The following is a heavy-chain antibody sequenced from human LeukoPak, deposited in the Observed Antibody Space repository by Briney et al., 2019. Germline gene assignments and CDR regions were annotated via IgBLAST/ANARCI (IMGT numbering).Heavy chain of an antibody. CDR3: ARQLVGSTTPDY. D-gene: IGHD1-26*01. CDR2: IKHRGNT. Sequence: SETLSLTCAVYGGSFSNYYWRWFRQPPGKGLEWLGEIKHRGNTNYNPSLKSRVTISVDTSKNQFSLKLNSVTAADTAVYYCARQLVGSTTPDYWGQGILVTVSS. J-gene: IGHJ4*02. V-gene: IGHV4-34*01. CDR1: GGSFSNYY.